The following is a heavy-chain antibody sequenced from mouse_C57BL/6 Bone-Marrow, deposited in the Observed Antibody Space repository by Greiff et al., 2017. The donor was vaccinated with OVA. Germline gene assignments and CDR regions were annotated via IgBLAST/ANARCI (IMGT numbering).Heavy chain of an antibody. D-gene: IGHD2-2*01. CDR3: ARGKVTTEFAY. CDR2: IDPNSGGT. V-gene: IGHV1-72*01. J-gene: IGHJ3*01. CDR1: GYTFTSYW. Sequence: QVQLQQPGAELVKPGASVKLSCKASGYTFTSYWMHWVKQRPGRGLEWIGRIDPNSGGTKYNEKFKSKATLTVDKHSSTAYMQLSSLTSEDSAVYYCARGKVTTEFAYWGQGTLVTVSA.